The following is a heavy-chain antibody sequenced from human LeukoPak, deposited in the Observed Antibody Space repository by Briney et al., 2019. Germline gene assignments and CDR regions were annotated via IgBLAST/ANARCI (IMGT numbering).Heavy chain of an antibody. CDR2: IIPIFGTA. CDR3: ARGDQYQLLSVPRFDP. D-gene: IGHD2-2*01. J-gene: IGHJ5*02. CDR1: GGTFSSYA. Sequence: ASVKVSCKASGGTFSSYAISWVRQAPGQGLEWMGGIIPIFGTANYAQKFQGRVTITADESTSTAYMELSSLRSEDTAVYYCARGDQYQLLSVPRFDPWGQGTLVTVSP. V-gene: IGHV1-69*01.